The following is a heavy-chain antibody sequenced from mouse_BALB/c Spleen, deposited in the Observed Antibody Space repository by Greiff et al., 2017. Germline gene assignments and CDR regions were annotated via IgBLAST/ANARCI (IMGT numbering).Heavy chain of an antibody. CDR3: ARGGQRGLPAWFAY. CDR2: INPSTGYT. D-gene: IGHD3-2*01. Sequence: QVQLKQSGAELAKPGASVKMSCKASGYTFTSYWMHWVKQRPGQGLEWIGYINPSTGYTEYNQKFKDKATLTADKSSSTAYMQLSSLTSEDSAVYYCARGGQRGLPAWFAYWGQGTLGTVSA. V-gene: IGHV1-7*01. J-gene: IGHJ3*01. CDR1: GYTFTSYW.